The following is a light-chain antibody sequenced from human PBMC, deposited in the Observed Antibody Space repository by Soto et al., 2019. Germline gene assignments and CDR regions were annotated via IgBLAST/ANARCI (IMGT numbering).Light chain of an antibody. V-gene: IGKV3-11*01. Sequence: EIVMTQSPATLSASPGERVTLACRASQSVGSDLAWYQQKPGQAPRLVIYDIFTRHTGVPTRISGSGSGTDFTLTISRLEPEDFAVYFCQQRFNSPLTFGGGTKVDIK. CDR2: DIF. CDR1: QSVGSD. CDR3: QQRFNSPLT. J-gene: IGKJ4*01.